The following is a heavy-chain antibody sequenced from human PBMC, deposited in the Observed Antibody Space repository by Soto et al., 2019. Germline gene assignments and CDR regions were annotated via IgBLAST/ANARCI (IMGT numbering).Heavy chain of an antibody. D-gene: IGHD6-19*01. CDR3: ARDSRQVAVAGIPDYFGY. CDR2: ISAYNGNT. CDR1: GYTFTSYG. Sequence: QVQLVQSGAEVKKPGASVKVSCKASGYTFTSYGISWVRQAPGQGLEWMGWISAYNGNTNYAQKLQGRVTMTTDTSTSTAYMELRSLRSDDTAVYYCARDSRQVAVAGIPDYFGYWGQGPLVTVSS. J-gene: IGHJ4*02. V-gene: IGHV1-18*01.